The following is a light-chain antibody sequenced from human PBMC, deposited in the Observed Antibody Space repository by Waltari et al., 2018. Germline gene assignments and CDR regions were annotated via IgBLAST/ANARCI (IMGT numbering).Light chain of an antibody. CDR1: RSNVGSNT. CDR2: SNK. CDR3: AAWDDSLNAYV. Sequence: QSVLTQPPSASGTPGQTVTISCSGSRSNVGSNTVNWFQQVPGTAPKLTIYSNKQRPSGVPDRFSGSKSGPSASLAISGLQSEDEADYYCAAWDDSLNAYVFGTGTQVPVL. V-gene: IGLV1-44*01. J-gene: IGLJ1*01.